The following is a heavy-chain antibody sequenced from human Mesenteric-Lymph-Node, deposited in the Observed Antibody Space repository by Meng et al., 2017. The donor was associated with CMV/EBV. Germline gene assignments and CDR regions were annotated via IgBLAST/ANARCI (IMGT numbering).Heavy chain of an antibody. D-gene: IGHD4-23*01. V-gene: IGHV4-34*01. CDR1: GGAFSGYY. CDR2: INHSGST. J-gene: IGHJ4*02. CDR3: ARHQRWLKSEGGFNY. Sequence: QGHVQQWGAGLLKPSETLSLTRAVYGGAFSGYYWSWIRQPPGKGLEWIGEINHSGSTNYNPSLKSRVTISVDTSKNQFSLKLSSVTAADTAVYYCARHQRWLKSEGGFNYWGQGTLVTVSS.